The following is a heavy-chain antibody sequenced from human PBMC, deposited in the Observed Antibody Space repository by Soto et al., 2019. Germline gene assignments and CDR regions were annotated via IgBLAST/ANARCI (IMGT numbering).Heavy chain of an antibody. D-gene: IGHD4-4*01. CDR2: IYTSGST. CDR3: ARNRSNWFWTEGMDV. J-gene: IGHJ6*02. Sequence: PSETLSLTCTLSGGSISSYYWSWIRQPAGKGLEWIGRIYTSGSTNYNPSLKSRVTMSVDTSKKQFSLKLTSVTAADTAVYYCARNRSNWFWTEGMDVCGEGTTVTVCS. V-gene: IGHV4-4*07. CDR1: GGSISSYY.